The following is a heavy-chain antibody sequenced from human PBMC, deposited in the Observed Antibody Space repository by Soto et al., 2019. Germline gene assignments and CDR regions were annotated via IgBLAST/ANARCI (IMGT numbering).Heavy chain of an antibody. CDR3: AKGRPRGYSGYDSYYMDV. CDR2: ISGSGGST. J-gene: IGHJ6*03. D-gene: IGHD5-12*01. V-gene: IGHV3-23*01. Sequence: GGSLRLSCAASGFTFSSYAMSWVRQAPGKGLEWVSAISGSGGSTYYADSVKGRFTISRDNPKNTLYLQMNSLRAEDTAVYYCAKGRPRGYSGYDSYYMDVWGKGTTVTVS. CDR1: GFTFSSYA.